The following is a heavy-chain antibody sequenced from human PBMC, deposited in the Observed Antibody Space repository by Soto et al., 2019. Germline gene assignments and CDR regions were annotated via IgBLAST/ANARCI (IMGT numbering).Heavy chain of an antibody. CDR3: ARARSRGRMVYAPYYFDY. V-gene: IGHV4-31*03. J-gene: IGHJ4*02. D-gene: IGHD2-8*01. CDR1: GGYISSGGYY. Sequence: QVQLQESGPGLVKPSQTLSLNCTVSGGYISSGGYYWSWIRQHPGKGLEWIGYIYYSGSTYYNPSLKSRVTISVDTSKNKFSLKLSSVTAADTAVYYCARARSRGRMVYAPYYFDYWGQGTLVTVSS. CDR2: IYYSGST.